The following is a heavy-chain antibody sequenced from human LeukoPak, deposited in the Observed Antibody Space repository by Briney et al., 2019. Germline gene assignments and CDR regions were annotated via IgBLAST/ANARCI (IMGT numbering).Heavy chain of an antibody. D-gene: IGHD3-22*01. CDR2: INPNSGGT. CDR1: GYTITDYY. CDR3: TRGSYYDSSGYSGVRLFDY. J-gene: IGHJ4*02. Sequence: ASVKVTCKASGYTITDYYIHWVRQAPGQGLEWMGWINPNSGGTNYAQKFQGRVTMTSDTSISTAYMELSRLRSDDTALYYCTRGSYYDSSGYSGVRLFDYWGQGTPVTVPS. V-gene: IGHV1-2*02.